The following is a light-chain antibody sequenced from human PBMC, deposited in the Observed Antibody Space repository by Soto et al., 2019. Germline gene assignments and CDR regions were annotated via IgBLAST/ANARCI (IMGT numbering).Light chain of an antibody. J-gene: IGLJ1*01. Sequence: QSALTQPASVSGSPRRSITISCTGTSSDIGRYNYVSWYQQYPGKAPKFMIYDVSNRPSGVSNRFSGSKSGNTASLTISGLQAEDEADYYCSSYISSSTYVFGTGTKVTVL. CDR1: SSDIGRYNY. CDR2: DVS. CDR3: SSYISSSTYV. V-gene: IGLV2-14*01.